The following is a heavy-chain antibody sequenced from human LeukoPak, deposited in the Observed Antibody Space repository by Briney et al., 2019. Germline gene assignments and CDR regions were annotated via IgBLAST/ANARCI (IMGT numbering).Heavy chain of an antibody. D-gene: IGHD3-10*01. CDR2: ISSSSSYI. J-gene: IGHJ6*03. V-gene: IGHV3-21*04. Sequence: GGSLRLSCAASGFTFSSYSMNWVRQAPGKGLEWVSSISSSSSYIYYADSVKGRFTISRDNAKNSLYLQMNSLRAEDTAVYYCAKSSGGVHYFYYMDVWGQGTTVTVSS. CDR3: AKSSGGVHYFYYMDV. CDR1: GFTFSSYS.